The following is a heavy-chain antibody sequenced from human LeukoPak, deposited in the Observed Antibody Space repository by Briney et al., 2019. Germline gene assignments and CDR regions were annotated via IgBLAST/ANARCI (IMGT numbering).Heavy chain of an antibody. J-gene: IGHJ4*02. CDR3: ARDILVANDF. CDR2: INHSGST. Sequence: SETLSLTCGVYGGAFSGYFWSWVRQPPGEGLEWIGQINHSGSTNYNPSLKGRITMSVDRTYNHFSLNPSSVTAADTAVYYCARDILVANDFWGQGILVTFSS. CDR1: GGAFSGYF. D-gene: IGHD5-12*01. V-gene: IGHV4-34*01.